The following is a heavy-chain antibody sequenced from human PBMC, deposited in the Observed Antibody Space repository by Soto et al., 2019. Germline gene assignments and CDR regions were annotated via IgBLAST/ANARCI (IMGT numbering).Heavy chain of an antibody. Sequence: ASVKVSCKASGYTFTGYYMHWVRQAPGQGLEWMGWINPNSGGTNYAQKFQGRVTMTRDTSISTAYMELSRLRSDDTAVYYCARGGYYYDSSGYYRDYFDYWGQGTLVTV. CDR3: ARGGYYYDSSGYYRDYFDY. D-gene: IGHD3-22*01. J-gene: IGHJ4*02. CDR2: INPNSGGT. CDR1: GYTFTGYY. V-gene: IGHV1-2*02.